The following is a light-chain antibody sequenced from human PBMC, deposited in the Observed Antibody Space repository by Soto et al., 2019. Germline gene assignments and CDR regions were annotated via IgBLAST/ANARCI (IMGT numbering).Light chain of an antibody. CDR2: AAS. CDR1: QGISSY. Sequence: DIQLTQSPSFLSASVGDRVTITCRASQGISSYLALYQQKPGKATKLLIYAASTLQSGVPSRFSGSGSGTEFTLTISSLQPEDFATYYCQQLNSYPEFTFGPGTKVDIK. J-gene: IGKJ3*01. V-gene: IGKV1-9*01. CDR3: QQLNSYPEFT.